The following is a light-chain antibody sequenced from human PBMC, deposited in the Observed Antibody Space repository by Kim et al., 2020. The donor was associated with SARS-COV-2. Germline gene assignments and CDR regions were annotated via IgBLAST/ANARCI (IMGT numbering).Light chain of an antibody. CDR2: SAS. CDR3: QQYGGSVT. V-gene: IGKV3-20*01. CDR1: QNIGSDY. J-gene: IGKJ4*01. Sequence: EIVLTQSPGTLSLSPGERATLSCRASQNIGSDYLAWYQQKPGQAPRLLIYSASRRATGIPDRFGGSGSETDFTLTISRLEPDDFAVYYCQQYGGSVTFGGGTKVEI.